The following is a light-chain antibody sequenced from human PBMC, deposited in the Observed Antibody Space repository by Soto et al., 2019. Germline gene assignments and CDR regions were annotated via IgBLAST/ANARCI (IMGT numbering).Light chain of an antibody. V-gene: IGKV1-17*01. CDR1: QGISND. CDR2: AAS. J-gene: IGKJ1*01. Sequence: DIQMTQSPSSLSASVGERVTITCRASQGISNDLCWYQQNPAKAPKRLIYAASSLQSRVPSRFSRSGSGTEFTLTISSLQSEDFATYYCLQYYSYPWTFGPGTQVEIK. CDR3: LQYYSYPWT.